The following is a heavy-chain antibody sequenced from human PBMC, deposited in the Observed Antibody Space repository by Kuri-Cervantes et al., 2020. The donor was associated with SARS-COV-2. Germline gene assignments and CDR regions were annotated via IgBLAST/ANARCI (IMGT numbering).Heavy chain of an antibody. D-gene: IGHD3-22*01. CDR1: GGSVSSGSYY. CDR3: ARDHYDSSGYAFDT. J-gene: IGHJ3*02. V-gene: IGHV4-61*01. Sequence: GSLRLSCTVSGGSVSSGSYYWSWIRQPPGKGLEWIGYIYYSGSTNYNPSLKSRVTISVDTSKNQFSLKLSSVTAADTAVYYCARDHYDSSGYAFDTWGQGTMVTVSS. CDR2: IYYSGST.